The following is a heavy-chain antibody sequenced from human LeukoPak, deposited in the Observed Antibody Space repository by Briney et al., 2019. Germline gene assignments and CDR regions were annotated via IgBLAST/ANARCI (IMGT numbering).Heavy chain of an antibody. J-gene: IGHJ6*03. CDR1: GFTFSSYS. V-gene: IGHV3-21*01. CDR3: ARGSGFSGSYYRYYYMDV. Sequence: PGGSLRLSCAASGFTFSSYSMNWVRQAPGKGLEWVSSISSSSSYIYYADSVKGRFTISRDNAKNSLYLQMNSLRAEDTAVYYCARGSGFSGSYYRYYYMDVWGKGTTVTVSS. CDR2: ISSSSSYI. D-gene: IGHD3-10*01.